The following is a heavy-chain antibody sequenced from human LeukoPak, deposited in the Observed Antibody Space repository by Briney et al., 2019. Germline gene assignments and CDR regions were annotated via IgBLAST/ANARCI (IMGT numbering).Heavy chain of an antibody. J-gene: IGHJ4*02. Sequence: GGSLRLSCPASGFTFSSYAMNWVHQAPGKGLECVSVISGSGGSTYYADSVKSRFTVSRDNSKNTLYLQMNSLRAEDTAVYYCAKAPYSSGWTTFDYWGQGTLVTVSS. CDR3: AKAPYSSGWTTFDY. CDR1: GFTFSSYA. D-gene: IGHD6-19*01. V-gene: IGHV3-23*01. CDR2: ISGSGGST.